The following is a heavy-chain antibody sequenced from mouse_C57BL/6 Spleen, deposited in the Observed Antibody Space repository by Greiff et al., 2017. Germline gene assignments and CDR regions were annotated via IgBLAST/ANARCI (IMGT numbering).Heavy chain of an antibody. J-gene: IGHJ4*01. V-gene: IGHV5-17*01. CDR2: ISSGSSTI. CDR1: GFTFSDYG. Sequence: DVKLVESGGGLVKPGGSLKLSCAASGFTFSDYGMHWVRQAPEKGLEWVAYISSGSSTIYYADTVKGRFTISRDNAKNTLFLQMTSLRSEDTAMYYWARAYYSNYHRGYCAMDYWGQGTSVTVSS. D-gene: IGHD2-5*01. CDR3: ARAYYSNYHRGYCAMDY.